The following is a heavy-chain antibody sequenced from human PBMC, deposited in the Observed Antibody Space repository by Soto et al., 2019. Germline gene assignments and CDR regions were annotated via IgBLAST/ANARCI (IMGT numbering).Heavy chain of an antibody. V-gene: IGHV1-18*04. CDR2: ISAYNGNT. J-gene: IGHJ4*02. CDR1: GYTFTSYG. Sequence: QVQLVXXXXXVKKPGASVKVSCKASGYTFTSYGISWVRQAPGQGLEWMGWISAYNGNTNYAQKLQGRVTMTTDTSTSTAYMELRSLRSDDTAVYYCARRPGDYGLGDYWGQGTLVTVSS. CDR3: ARRPGDYGLGDY. D-gene: IGHD3-10*01.